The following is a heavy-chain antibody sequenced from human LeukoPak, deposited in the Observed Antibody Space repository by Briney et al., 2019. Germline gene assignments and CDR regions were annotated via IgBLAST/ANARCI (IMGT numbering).Heavy chain of an antibody. CDR1: GGSISSSSYY. CDR3: ARGVHVRKYDSNENCFDP. CDR2: IYYSGST. V-gene: IGHV4-39*01. D-gene: IGHD3-22*01. Sequence: SETLSLTCTVSGGSISSSSYYWGWIRQPPGKGLEWIGSIYYSGSTYYNPSLKSRVTISVDTSKNQFSLKLSSVTAADTAVYYCARGVHVRKYDSNENCFDPWGQGTLVTVSS. J-gene: IGHJ5*02.